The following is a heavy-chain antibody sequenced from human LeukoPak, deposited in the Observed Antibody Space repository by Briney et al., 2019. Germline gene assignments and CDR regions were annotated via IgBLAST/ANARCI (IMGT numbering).Heavy chain of an antibody. CDR1: GGSISSYY. J-gene: IGHJ2*01. Sequence: SETLSLTCTVSGGSISSYYWSWIRQPPGKGLEWIGYIYYSGSTNYNPSLKSRVTISVDKSNNQFSLKLSSVTAADTAVYYCARGSSGWYGYFDLWGRGTLVTVSS. CDR2: IYYSGST. D-gene: IGHD6-19*01. V-gene: IGHV4-59*12. CDR3: ARGSSGWYGYFDL.